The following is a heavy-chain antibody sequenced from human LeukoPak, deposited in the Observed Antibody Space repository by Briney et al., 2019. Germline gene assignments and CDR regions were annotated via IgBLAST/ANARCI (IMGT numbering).Heavy chain of an antibody. CDR1: GGSISSYY. CDR3: ARVSSSSWYRGYFDY. V-gene: IGHV4-39*07. D-gene: IGHD6-13*01. CDR2: IYYSGST. J-gene: IGHJ4*02. Sequence: SETLSLTCTVSGGSISSYYWGWIRQPPGKGLEWIGSIYYSGSTYYNPSLKSRVTISVDTSKNQFSLKLSFVTAADTAVYYCARVSSSSWYRGYFDYWGQGTLVTVSS.